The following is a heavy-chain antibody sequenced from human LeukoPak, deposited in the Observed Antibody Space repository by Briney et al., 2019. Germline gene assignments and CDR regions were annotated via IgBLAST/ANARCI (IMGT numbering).Heavy chain of an antibody. CDR2: ISYDGSDK. D-gene: IGHD1-26*01. CDR3: ARGDGKSGAFYI. J-gene: IGHJ3*02. CDR1: GFFFSNYA. Sequence: PGGSLRLSCPASGFFFSNYAMHWVRQAPGKGLEWVALISYDGSDKYSADSVKGRFTISRDNSKNTLYLQMNSLRAEDTAVYYCARGDGKSGAFYIWGQGTMVTVSS. V-gene: IGHV3-30*04.